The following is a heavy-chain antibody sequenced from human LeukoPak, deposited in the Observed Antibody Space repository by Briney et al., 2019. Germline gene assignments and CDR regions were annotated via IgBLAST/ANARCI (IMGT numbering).Heavy chain of an antibody. CDR3: ADGRSGSPDY. J-gene: IGHJ4*02. Sequence: GGSLRLSCAASGFTFSSYAMSWVRQAPGKGLEWVSVISGSGGSTYYADSVKGRFTISRDNSKNTLYLQMNSLRAEDTAVYYCADGRSGSPDYWGQGTLVTVSS. CDR2: ISGSGGST. CDR1: GFTFSSYA. D-gene: IGHD3-10*01. V-gene: IGHV3-23*01.